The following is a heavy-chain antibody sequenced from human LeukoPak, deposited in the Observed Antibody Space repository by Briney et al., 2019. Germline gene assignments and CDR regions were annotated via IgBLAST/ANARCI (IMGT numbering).Heavy chain of an antibody. CDR1: GFTSRNYG. CDR3: ATTASRGPQSAEYFQY. J-gene: IGHJ1*01. CDR2: IGYDGRNK. Sequence: RGSLRLTPAASGFTSRNYGMHWVRQAPGKGLESVAVIGYDGRNKYCSDSVKGRFTISRDNSKNTLYLQMNSLRAEDTAVSYCATTASRGPQSAEYFQYWGQGTLVTVSS. V-gene: IGHV3-33*01.